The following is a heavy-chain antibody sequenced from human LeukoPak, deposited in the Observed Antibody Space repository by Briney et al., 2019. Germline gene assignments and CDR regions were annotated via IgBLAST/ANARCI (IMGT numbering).Heavy chain of an antibody. V-gene: IGHV3-30-3*01. Sequence: GSLRLSCAASGFTFSSYAMHWVRQAPGKGLEWVAVISYDGSNKYYADSVKGRFTISRDNSKNTLYLQMNSLRAEDTAVYYCARESIAAAGRASDYWGQGTLVTVSS. CDR2: ISYDGSNK. J-gene: IGHJ4*02. CDR1: GFTFSSYA. D-gene: IGHD6-13*01. CDR3: ARESIAAAGRASDY.